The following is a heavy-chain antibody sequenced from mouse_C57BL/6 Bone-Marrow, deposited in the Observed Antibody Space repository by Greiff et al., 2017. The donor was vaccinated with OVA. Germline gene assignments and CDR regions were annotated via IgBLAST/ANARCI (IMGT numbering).Heavy chain of an antibody. V-gene: IGHV1-81*01. Sequence: QVQLQQSGAELARPGASVKLSCKASGYTFTSYGISWVKQRTGQGLEWIGEIYPRSGNTYYNEKFKGKATLTADKSSSTAYMELRSLTSEDSAVYFCARNTIYYYGSSRGTWFAYWGQGTLVTVSA. D-gene: IGHD1-1*01. CDR3: ARNTIYYYGSSRGTWFAY. CDR2: IYPRSGNT. CDR1: GYTFTSYG. J-gene: IGHJ3*01.